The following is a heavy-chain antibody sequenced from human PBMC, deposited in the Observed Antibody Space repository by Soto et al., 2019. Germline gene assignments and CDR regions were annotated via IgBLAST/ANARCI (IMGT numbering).Heavy chain of an antibody. D-gene: IGHD1-26*01. V-gene: IGHV4-59*11. CDR2: IYYRGST. CDR3: ARDGREASGMDV. J-gene: IGHJ6*02. Sequence: SETLSLTCTVSGGSISSHYWSWVRQAPGKGLEWIGHIYYRGSTSYNPTLRSRSTISVDTSNNQFSLKLNSVTTADTAVYYCARDGREASGMDVWGQGTKVTVSS. CDR1: GGSISSHY.